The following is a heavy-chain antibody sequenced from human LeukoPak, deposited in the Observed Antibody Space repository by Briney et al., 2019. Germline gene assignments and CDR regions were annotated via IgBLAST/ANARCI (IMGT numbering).Heavy chain of an antibody. V-gene: IGHV4-38-2*02. CDR2: IYHSGST. D-gene: IGHD2-15*01. Sequence: SVTLSLTCTVSGYSISSGYCWGWIRQPPGKGLEWIGSIYHSGSTYYNPSLKSRVTISVDTSKNQFSLKLSSVTAADTAVYYCARGYCSGGSCYVLTGIWFDPWGQGTLVTVSS. CDR1: GYSISSGYC. CDR3: ARGYCSGGSCYVLTGIWFDP. J-gene: IGHJ5*02.